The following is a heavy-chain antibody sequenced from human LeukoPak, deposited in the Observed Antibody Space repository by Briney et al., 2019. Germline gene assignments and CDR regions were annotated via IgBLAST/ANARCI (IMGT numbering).Heavy chain of an antibody. CDR1: GFTFSGYA. CDR2: ISGSGGST. CDR3: AKVTKVVVAATPIDY. D-gene: IGHD2-15*01. Sequence: GGSLRLSCAASGFTFSGYAMSWVRQAPGKGLEWVSAISGSGGSTYYADSVKGRFTISRDNSKNTLYLQMNSLGAEDTAVYYCAKVTKVVVAATPIDYWGQGTLVTVSS. J-gene: IGHJ4*02. V-gene: IGHV3-23*01.